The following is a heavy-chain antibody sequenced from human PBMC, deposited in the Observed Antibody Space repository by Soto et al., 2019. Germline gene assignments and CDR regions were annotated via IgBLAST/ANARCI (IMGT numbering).Heavy chain of an antibody. J-gene: IGHJ2*01. CDR3: AKGNWIQPGYWYFDL. V-gene: IGHV3-23*01. D-gene: IGHD5-18*01. CDR1: GFSFNNYA. Sequence: QLLESGGGLVQPGGSLRLSCAASGFSFNNYAMTWVRQVPGKGLEWVSGINSRADKTYYSASVKGRFTISRDNSKNTLFLHVNSLRPEDAAVYYCAKGNWIQPGYWYFDLWGRGTQVTVSS. CDR2: INSRADKT.